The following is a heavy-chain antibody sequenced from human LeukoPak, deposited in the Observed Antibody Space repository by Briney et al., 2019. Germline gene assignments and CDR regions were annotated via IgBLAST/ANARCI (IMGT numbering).Heavy chain of an antibody. CDR1: GGSISSGSYY. V-gene: IGHV4-61*02. Sequence: SETLSLTCTVSGGSISSGSYYWSWIRQPAGKGLEWIGRIYSSGSTNYNPSLKSRVTISLDTSKNQFSLKLSSVTAADTAVYYCATVTTGWYFDLWGRGTLVTVSS. J-gene: IGHJ2*01. CDR2: IYSSGST. D-gene: IGHD4-17*01. CDR3: ATVTTGWYFDL.